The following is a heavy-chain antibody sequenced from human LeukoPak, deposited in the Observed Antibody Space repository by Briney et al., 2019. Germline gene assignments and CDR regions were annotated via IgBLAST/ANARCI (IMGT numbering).Heavy chain of an antibody. Sequence: ASAKVSCKASGYTFTGYYMHWVRQAPGQGLEWMGWINPNSGGTNYAQKFQGRVTMTRDTSISTAYMELSRLRSDDTAVYYCARKRATVTTSGYYGMDVWGQGTTVTVSS. CDR1: GYTFTGYY. CDR3: ARKRATVTTSGYYGMDV. D-gene: IGHD4-17*01. J-gene: IGHJ6*02. V-gene: IGHV1-2*02. CDR2: INPNSGGT.